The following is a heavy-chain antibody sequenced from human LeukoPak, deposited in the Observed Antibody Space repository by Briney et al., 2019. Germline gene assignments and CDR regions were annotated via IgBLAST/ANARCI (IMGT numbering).Heavy chain of an antibody. D-gene: IGHD3-10*01. CDR1: GFSVRSNY. V-gene: IGHV3-53*01. Sequence: PGGSLRLSCAASGFSVRSNYMSWVRQSPRKALEWVSIMYSGGSTDYADSVKGRFIISRDHSKNTLYLQMNSLRAEDTAVYYCARARDYGSGRANAFDIWGQGTMVTVSS. CDR3: ARARDYGSGRANAFDI. CDR2: MYSGGST. J-gene: IGHJ3*02.